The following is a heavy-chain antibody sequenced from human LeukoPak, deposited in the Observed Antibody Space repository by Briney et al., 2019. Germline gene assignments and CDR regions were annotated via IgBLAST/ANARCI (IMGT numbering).Heavy chain of an antibody. CDR1: GGSISSSSYY. CDR3: ARESLSSGWSLDY. J-gene: IGHJ4*02. D-gene: IGHD6-19*01. V-gene: IGHV4-39*07. CDR2: IYYSGST. Sequence: SETLSLTCTVSGGSISSSSYYWGWIRQPPGKGLEWIGSIYYSGSTYYNPSLKSRVTISVDTSKNQFSLKLSSVTAADTAVYYCARESLSSGWSLDYWGQGTLVTVSS.